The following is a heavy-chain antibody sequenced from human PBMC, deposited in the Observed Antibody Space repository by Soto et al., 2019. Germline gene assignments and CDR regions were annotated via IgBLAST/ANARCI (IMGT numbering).Heavy chain of an antibody. CDR1: GGTFSSYA. V-gene: IGHV1-69*06. D-gene: IGHD3-10*01. J-gene: IGHJ6*02. Sequence: SVKVSCKASGGTFSSYAISWVRQAPGQGLEWMGGIIPIFGTANYAQKFQGRVTITADKSTSTAYMELSSLRSEDTAVYYCARERGSPNYYYYGMDVWGQGTTVTV. CDR3: ARERGSPNYYYYGMDV. CDR2: IIPIFGTA.